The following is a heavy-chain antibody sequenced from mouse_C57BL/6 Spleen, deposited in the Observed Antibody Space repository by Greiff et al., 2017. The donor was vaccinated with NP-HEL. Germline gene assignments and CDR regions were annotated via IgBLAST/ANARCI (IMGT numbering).Heavy chain of an antibody. J-gene: IGHJ1*03. CDR2: IRLKSDNYAT. CDR3: TAYYYGSSYGWYFDV. CDR1: GFTFSNYW. D-gene: IGHD1-1*01. Sequence: EVKLVESGGGLVQPGGSMKLSCVASGFTFSNYWMNWVRQSPEKGLEWVAQIRLKSDNYATHYAESVKGRFTISRDDSKSSVYLQMNNLRAEDTGIYYCTAYYYGSSYGWYFDVWGTGTTVTVSS. V-gene: IGHV6-3*01.